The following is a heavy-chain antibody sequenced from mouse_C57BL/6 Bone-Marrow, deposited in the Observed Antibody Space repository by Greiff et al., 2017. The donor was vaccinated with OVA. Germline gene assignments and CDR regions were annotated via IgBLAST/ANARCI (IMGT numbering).Heavy chain of an antibody. J-gene: IGHJ2*01. CDR3: ARGYYGSSSHFDY. CDR1: GYTFTSYW. Sequence: QVQLQQPGAELVRPGSSVKLSCKASGYTFTSYWMDWVKQRPGQGLEWIGNIYPSDSETHYNQKFKDKATLTVDKSSSTAYMQLSSLTSEDSAVYYCARGYYGSSSHFDYWGQGTTLTVSS. D-gene: IGHD1-1*01. CDR2: IYPSDSET. V-gene: IGHV1-61*01.